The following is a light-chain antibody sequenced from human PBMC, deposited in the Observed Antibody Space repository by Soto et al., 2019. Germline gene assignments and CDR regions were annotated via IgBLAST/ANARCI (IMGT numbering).Light chain of an antibody. V-gene: IGKV3-15*01. CDR1: QSVSTN. Sequence: EIVLTQSPGTLASFPGDVVTLSCSASQSVSTNLAWYQHKPGHAPRLLIYGASTRATGIPARFSGSGSGTESTLTISSLQSEDFALYYCHQYNNWPPGTFGQGTKVDIK. CDR3: HQYNNWPPGT. CDR2: GAS. J-gene: IGKJ2*01.